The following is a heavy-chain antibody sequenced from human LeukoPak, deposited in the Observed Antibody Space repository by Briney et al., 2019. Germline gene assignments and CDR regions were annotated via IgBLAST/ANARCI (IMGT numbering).Heavy chain of an antibody. CDR2: TSGSGVNS. Sequence: GGSLRLSCAASGFTLRSYNMSWVRQAPGKGLEWVAATSGSGVNSYYADSVRGRFTISRDNSQNTLYLQMDSLRAEDTALYYCAKEYSGYDFDYWGQGTLVTVSS. V-gene: IGHV3-23*01. D-gene: IGHD5-12*01. CDR3: AKEYSGYDFDY. CDR1: GFTLRSYN. J-gene: IGHJ4*02.